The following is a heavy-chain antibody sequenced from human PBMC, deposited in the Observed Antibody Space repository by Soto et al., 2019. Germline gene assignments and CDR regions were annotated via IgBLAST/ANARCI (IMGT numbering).Heavy chain of an antibody. J-gene: IGHJ4*02. CDR3: ARVKGGYSYGYSPPRYFDY. CDR2: INPSGGST. CDR1: GYTFTSYY. D-gene: IGHD5-18*01. V-gene: IGHV1-46*01. Sequence: ASVKVSCKASGYTFTSYYMHWVRQAPGQGLEWMGIINPSGGSTSYAQKFQDRVTMTRDTSTSTVYMELSSLRSEDTAVYYCARVKGGYSYGYSPPRYFDYWGQGTLVTVSS.